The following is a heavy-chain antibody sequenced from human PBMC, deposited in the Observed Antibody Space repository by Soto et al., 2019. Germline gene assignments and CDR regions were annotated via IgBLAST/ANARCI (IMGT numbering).Heavy chain of an antibody. D-gene: IGHD3-10*01. CDR3: AAELGFGNLSVV. J-gene: IGHJ6*02. CDR1: GDTFKNCV. Sequence: QVQVVQSGVEVRRPGSSVKVSCKASGDTFKNCVISWVRQAPGQGLEWMGGIIPLFGTTDFAQRFQGRRTITTDESTPTAYMELSRLRSEDTATYYCAAELGFGNLSVVWGQGTTVIVSS. CDR2: IIPLFGTT. V-gene: IGHV1-69*01.